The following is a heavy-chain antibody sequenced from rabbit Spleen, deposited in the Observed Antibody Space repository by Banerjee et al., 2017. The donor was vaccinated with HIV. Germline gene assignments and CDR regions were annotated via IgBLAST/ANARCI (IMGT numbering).Heavy chain of an antibody. CDR2: VDVTGKA. Sequence: QEQLVESGGGLVKPGASLTLTCKASGLDFSSNYWLCWVRQAPGKGLQWIACVDVTGKAVYATWAKGRFTFSKTSSTTVTLQMTSLTAADTATYFCARDTGSSFSTYGMDLWGQGTLVTVS. CDR3: ARDTGSSFSTYGMDL. J-gene: IGHJ3*01. D-gene: IGHD8-1*01. V-gene: IGHV1S45*01. CDR1: GLDFSSNYW.